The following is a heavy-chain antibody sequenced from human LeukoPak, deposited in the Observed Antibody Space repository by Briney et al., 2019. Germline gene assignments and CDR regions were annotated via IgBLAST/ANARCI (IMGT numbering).Heavy chain of an antibody. CDR2: IHSAGDT. Sequence: GGSLRLSCVVSGFTVSNNYMTWVRQAPGNGLEWVSAIHSAGDTHHANSVKGRFSISRDNSKNTVYLQMNSLRAEDTAVYYCARGFLVGNNAAWGQGTLVTISS. J-gene: IGHJ5*02. CDR1: GFTVSNNY. D-gene: IGHD1-26*01. CDR3: ARGFLVGNNAA. V-gene: IGHV3-66*01.